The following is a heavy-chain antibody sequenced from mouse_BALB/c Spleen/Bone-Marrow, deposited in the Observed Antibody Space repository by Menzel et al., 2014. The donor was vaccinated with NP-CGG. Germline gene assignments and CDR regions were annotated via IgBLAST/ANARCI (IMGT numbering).Heavy chain of an antibody. CDR1: GFSLTSYG. CDR3: ARAPLLRYHYAMDS. D-gene: IGHD1-1*01. Sequence: VQLQQSGPGLVAPSQSLSITCTVSGFSLTSYGVHWVRQPPGKGLEWLGVIWAGGSTNYNSALMSRLSISKDNSKSQVFLKMNRLQTDDTAMYYCARAPLLRYHYAMDSWGQGTSVTVSS. J-gene: IGHJ4*01. CDR2: IWAGGST. V-gene: IGHV2-9*02.